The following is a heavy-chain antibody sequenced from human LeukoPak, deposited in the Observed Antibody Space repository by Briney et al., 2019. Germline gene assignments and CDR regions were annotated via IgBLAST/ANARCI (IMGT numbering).Heavy chain of an antibody. V-gene: IGHV3-33*01. J-gene: IGHJ2*01. CDR2: IWYDGSNK. CDR3: ARGNVGFGFYRYFDL. Sequence: GRSLRLSCVASGFTFNNYGMHWVRQAPGKGLEWVAVIWYDGSNKYYTDSVKGRFTISRDNSKNTLYLQMNSLRAEDTALYYCARGNVGFGFYRYFDLWGRGTLVTVSS. D-gene: IGHD3-10*01. CDR1: GFTFNNYG.